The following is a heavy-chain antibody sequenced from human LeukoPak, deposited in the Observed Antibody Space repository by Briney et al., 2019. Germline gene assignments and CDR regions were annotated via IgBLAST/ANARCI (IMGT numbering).Heavy chain of an antibody. CDR2: IIPIFGTA. D-gene: IGHD5-12*01. Sequence: SVKVSCKASGGTFSSCAISWVRQAPGQGLEWMGGIIPIFGTANYAQKFQGRVTITADKSTSTAYMELSSLRSEDTAVYYCARAFFGYDGPYYFDYWGQGTLVTVSS. J-gene: IGHJ4*02. V-gene: IGHV1-69*06. CDR3: ARAFFGYDGPYYFDY. CDR1: GGTFSSCA.